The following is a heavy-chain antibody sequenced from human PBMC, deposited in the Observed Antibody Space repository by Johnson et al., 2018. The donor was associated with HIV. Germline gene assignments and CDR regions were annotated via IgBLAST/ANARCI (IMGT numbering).Heavy chain of an antibody. D-gene: IGHD6-13*01. CDR2: ISWNSGSI. CDR3: AKCPSVSTCDAFDI. V-gene: IGHV3-9*01. J-gene: IGHJ3*02. CDR1: GFTFDDYA. Sequence: VQLVESGGGLVQPGRSLRLSCAASGFTFDDYAMHWVRQAPGKGLEWVSGISWNSGSIGYADSVKGRFTISRDNFKNTLYLQMNSLRAEDTAVYYCAKCPSVSTCDAFDIWGQGTMVTVPS.